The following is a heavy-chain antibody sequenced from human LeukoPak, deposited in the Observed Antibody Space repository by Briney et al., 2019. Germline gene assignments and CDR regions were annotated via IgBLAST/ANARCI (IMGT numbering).Heavy chain of an antibody. CDR2: ISSGGGTI. D-gene: IGHD3-22*01. CDR1: GFTFSSYS. CDR3: AREHYYDFYRNWFDP. Sequence: GGSLRLSCAASGFTFSSYSMNWVRQAPGKGLEWVSYISSGGGTIYYAESVKGRFTISRDNAKNSLYLQMNSLRAEDTAVYYCAREHYYDFYRNWFDPWGQGTLVTVSS. J-gene: IGHJ5*02. V-gene: IGHV3-48*01.